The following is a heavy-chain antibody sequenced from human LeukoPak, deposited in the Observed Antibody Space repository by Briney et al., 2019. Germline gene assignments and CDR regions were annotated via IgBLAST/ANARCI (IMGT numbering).Heavy chain of an antibody. V-gene: IGHV4-4*07. CDR3: ARHTFGSGSYVNWFDP. CDR2: IYPIGST. J-gene: IGHJ5*02. Sequence: PSETLSLTCTVSGGSIISYYWTWIRQPAGEGLEWVGRIYPIGSTNYNPSLKSRVTMSVDTSKNQFSLKLSSVTAADTAVYFCARHTFGSGSYVNWFDPWGQGTLLTVSS. CDR1: GGSIISYY. D-gene: IGHD3-10*01.